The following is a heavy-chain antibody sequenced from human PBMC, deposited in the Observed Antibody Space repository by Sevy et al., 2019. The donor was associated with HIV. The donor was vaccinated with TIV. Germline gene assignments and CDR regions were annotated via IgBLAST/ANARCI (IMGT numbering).Heavy chain of an antibody. J-gene: IGHJ6*02. CDR2: ISGSASTTYYGGAA. V-gene: IGHV3-23*01. CDR1: GFTFSTYA. Sequence: GGSLRLSCTASGFTFSTYAMSWVRQAPGKGLEWVSGISGSASTTYYGGAAYYADSVKGRFTITRDNAKNSLYLQMNSLRPEDTAVYYCGRAMDVWGQGTTVTVSS. CDR3: GRAMDV.